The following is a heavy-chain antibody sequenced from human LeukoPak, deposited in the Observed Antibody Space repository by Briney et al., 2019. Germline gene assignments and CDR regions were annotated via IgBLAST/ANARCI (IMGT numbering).Heavy chain of an antibody. CDR2: IKEDGSEK. CDR1: GFTFSSYW. V-gene: IGHV3-7*01. CDR3: AREGLLQEYDY. Sequence: GGSLRLSCAASGFTFSSYWMSWVRQAPGKGREWVANIKEDGSEKYYVGSVKGRFTISRDNAKNSLYLQMNSLRAEDTAVYYCAREGLLQEYDYWGQGTLVTVSS. J-gene: IGHJ4*02. D-gene: IGHD2-15*01.